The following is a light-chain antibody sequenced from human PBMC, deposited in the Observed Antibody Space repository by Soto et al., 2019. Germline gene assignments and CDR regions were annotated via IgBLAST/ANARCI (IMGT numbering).Light chain of an antibody. Sequence: EIVLTQSPGTLSLSPGERATLSCRASQSVSASYLAWYQQKPGQPPRLLIYDASSRATGIPDRFSGSGSGTDFTLTISRLEPEDFAVYYCQQYGGSPWTFGQGTKVDIK. CDR3: QQYGGSPWT. CDR2: DAS. J-gene: IGKJ1*01. V-gene: IGKV3-20*01. CDR1: QSVSASY.